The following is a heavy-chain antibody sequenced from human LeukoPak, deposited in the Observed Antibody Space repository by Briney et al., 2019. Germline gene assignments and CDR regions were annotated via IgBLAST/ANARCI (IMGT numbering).Heavy chain of an antibody. Sequence: GGSLRLSCAASGFTVSSNYMSWVRQAPGKGLEWVSVIYSGGSTYYADSVKGRFTISRDNSKNTLYLQMNSPRAEDTAVYYCARLPGPYYYYYMDVWGKGTTVTVSS. V-gene: IGHV3-66*02. CDR2: IYSGGST. CDR3: ARLPGPYYYYYMDV. J-gene: IGHJ6*03. CDR1: GFTVSSNY.